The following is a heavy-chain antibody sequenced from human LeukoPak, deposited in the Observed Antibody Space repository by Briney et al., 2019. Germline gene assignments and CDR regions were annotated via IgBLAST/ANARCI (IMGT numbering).Heavy chain of an antibody. J-gene: IGHJ4*02. D-gene: IGHD5-12*01. CDR1: GFTFSNYA. CDR2: ISDSGSGT. V-gene: IGHV3-23*01. CDR3: AKDGRKVATTLDS. Sequence: PGGSLRLSCTASGFTFSNYAMSWVRQAPGKGLEWVAVISDSGSGTYYADSVKGRFTISSENPKNALYLQTNSLRAEDTAVSYCAKDGRKVATTLDSWGQGTLVTVSS.